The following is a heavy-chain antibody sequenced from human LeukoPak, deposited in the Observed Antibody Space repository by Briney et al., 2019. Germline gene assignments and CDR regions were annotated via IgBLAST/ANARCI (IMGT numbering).Heavy chain of an antibody. J-gene: IGHJ6*03. CDR1: EFTFSDYY. Sequence: PGGSLRLSCAASEFTFSDYYMSWVRQAPGKGLAWVSYISSTSSTRYYADSVKGRFTISRDNAKNSLYLQMNSLRVEDTAVYYCARDPSDYSSSSNYYYYYYMDVWGKGTTVTVSS. V-gene: IGHV3-11*04. CDR3: ARDPSDYSSSSNYYYYYYMDV. D-gene: IGHD6-6*01. CDR2: ISSTSSTR.